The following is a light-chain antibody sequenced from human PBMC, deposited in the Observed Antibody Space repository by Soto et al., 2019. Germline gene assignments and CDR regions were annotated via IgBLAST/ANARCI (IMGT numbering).Light chain of an antibody. CDR2: GAS. V-gene: IGKV3-20*01. CDR1: QSVSSN. CDR3: QQYGSSSWT. J-gene: IGKJ1*01. Sequence: EIVMTQSPATLSVSPGERATLSCRASQSVSSNLAWYQQKPGQAPRLLMYGASSRATGIPDRFSGSGSGTDFTLTISRLEPEDFAVYYCQQYGSSSWTFGQGTKVDIK.